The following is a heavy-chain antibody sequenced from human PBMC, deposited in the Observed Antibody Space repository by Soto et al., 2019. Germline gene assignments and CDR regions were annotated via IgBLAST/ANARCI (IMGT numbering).Heavy chain of an antibody. CDR1: GFTFSSYA. CDR2: ISGSGGST. V-gene: IGHV3-23*01. CDR3: TTTRPGTNVFDN. J-gene: IGHJ3*02. Sequence: EVQLLESGGGLVQPGGSLRLSCAASGFTFSSYAMSWVRQAPGKGLEWVSAISGSGGSTYYADSVKGRFTISRDNSKNTLYLQMGGLKTEDTAVYYCTTTRPGTNVFDNWGQGTLVTVSS. D-gene: IGHD6-13*01.